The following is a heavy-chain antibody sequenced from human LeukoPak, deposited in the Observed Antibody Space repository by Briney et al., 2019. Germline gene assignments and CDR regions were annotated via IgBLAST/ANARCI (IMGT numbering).Heavy chain of an antibody. V-gene: IGHV3-48*01. D-gene: IGHD3-10*01. Sequence: PRGSLRLSCAVSGYTFSTHSMNWVRQAPGKGLEWVSYIISSSNTIYYADSVKGRFTISRDNAKNSLYLQMNSLRAEDTAVYYCARAVGHGSGSPRMDVWGKGTTVTVSS. CDR2: IISSSNTI. CDR3: ARAVGHGSGSPRMDV. J-gene: IGHJ6*04. CDR1: GYTFSTHS.